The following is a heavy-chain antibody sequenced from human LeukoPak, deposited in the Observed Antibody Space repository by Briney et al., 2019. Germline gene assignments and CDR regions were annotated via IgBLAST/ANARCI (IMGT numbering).Heavy chain of an antibody. V-gene: IGHV1-2*02. CDR2: ISPNSGDT. J-gene: IGHJ4*02. Sequence: ASVKVSCKASGYTFTSYYMHWVRQAPGQGLEWMAWISPNSGDTYYAQKFQGRVTLTRDTSISTAYMELSSLRSDDTAVYYCARGDYDDYLRFDYWGQGNLVTVSS. D-gene: IGHD4-17*01. CDR1: GYTFTSYY. CDR3: ARGDYDDYLRFDY.